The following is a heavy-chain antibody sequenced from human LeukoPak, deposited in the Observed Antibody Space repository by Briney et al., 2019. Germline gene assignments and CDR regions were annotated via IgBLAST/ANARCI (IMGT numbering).Heavy chain of an antibody. CDR1: GFTFSSYA. CDR3: ARDASYLYYYYYMDV. CDR2: ISYDGSNK. Sequence: GGSLRLSCAASGFTFSSYAMHWVRQAPGKGLEWVAVISYDGSNKYYADSVKGRFTISRDNSKNTLYLQMNSLRAEDTAVYYCARDASYLYYYYYMDVWGKGTTVTVSS. V-gene: IGHV3-30*04. D-gene: IGHD3-10*01. J-gene: IGHJ6*03.